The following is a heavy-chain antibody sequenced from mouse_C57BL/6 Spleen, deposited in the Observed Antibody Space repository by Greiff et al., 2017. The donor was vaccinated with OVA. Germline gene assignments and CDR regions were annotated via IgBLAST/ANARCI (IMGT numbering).Heavy chain of an antibody. CDR3: ARRNTVVEDYFDY. J-gene: IGHJ2*01. CDR1: GYTFTSYW. D-gene: IGHD1-1*01. V-gene: IGHV1-61*01. Sequence: QVQLQQPGAELVRPGSSVKLSCKASGYTFTSYWMDWVKQRPGQGLEWIGNIYPSDSETHYNQKFKDKATLTVDKASSTAYMQLSSLTSEDSAVYYCARRNTVVEDYFDYWGQGTTLTVSS. CDR2: IYPSDSET.